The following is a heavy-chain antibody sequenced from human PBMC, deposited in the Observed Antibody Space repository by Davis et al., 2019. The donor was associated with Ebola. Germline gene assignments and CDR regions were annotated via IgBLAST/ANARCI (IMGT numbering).Heavy chain of an antibody. J-gene: IGHJ4*02. CDR1: GGTFSSYA. D-gene: IGHD2-2*01. V-gene: IGHV1-69*04. Sequence: SVKVSCKASGGTFSSYAISWVRQAPGQGLEWMGRIIPILGIANYAQKFQGRVTITADKSTSTAYMELSSLRSEDTAVYYCARDEEDIVVVPAGIDYWGQGTLVTVSS. CDR2: IIPILGIA. CDR3: ARDEEDIVVVPAGIDY.